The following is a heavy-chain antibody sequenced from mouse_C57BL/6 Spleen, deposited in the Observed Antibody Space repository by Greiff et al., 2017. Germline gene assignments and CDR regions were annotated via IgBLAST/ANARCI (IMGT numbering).Heavy chain of an antibody. D-gene: IGHD1-1*01. V-gene: IGHV2-2*01. CDR2: IWSGGST. Sequence: VKLMESGPGLVQPSQRLSITCTVSGFSLTSYGVHWVRQSPGKGLEWLGVIWSGGSTDYNAAFISRLSISKDNSKSQVFFKMNSLQADDTAIYYCARNYGSSYEGAWFAYWGQGTLVTVSA. J-gene: IGHJ3*01. CDR1: GFSLTSYG. CDR3: ARNYGSSYEGAWFAY.